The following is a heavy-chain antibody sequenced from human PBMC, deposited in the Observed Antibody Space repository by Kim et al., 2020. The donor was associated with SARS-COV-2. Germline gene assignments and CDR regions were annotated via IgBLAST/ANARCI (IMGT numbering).Heavy chain of an antibody. CDR1: GGSISSSSYY. CDR3: ARPGGLMVRGVSGYYYYGMDV. D-gene: IGHD3-10*01. Sequence: SETLSLTCTVSGGSISSSSYYWGWIRQPPGKGLEWIGSIYYSGSTYYNPSLKSRVTISVATSKNQFSLKLSSVTAADTAVYYCARPGGLMVRGVSGYYYYGMDVWGQGTTVTVSS. J-gene: IGHJ6*02. V-gene: IGHV4-39*01. CDR2: IYYSGST.